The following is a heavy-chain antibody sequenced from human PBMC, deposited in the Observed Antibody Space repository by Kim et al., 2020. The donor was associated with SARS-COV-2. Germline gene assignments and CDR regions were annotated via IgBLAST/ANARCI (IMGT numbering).Heavy chain of an antibody. D-gene: IGHD6-13*01. CDR3: ARDIAAAGYYYGMDV. CDR1: GGSISYYY. J-gene: IGHJ6*02. Sequence: SETLSLTCTVSGGSISYYYWSWIRQPPGKGMEWIGYIYYSGSTNYNPTLTSRVTISVHTSKNQFSLTLTSVTAPDTAVYYCARDIAAAGYYYGMDVWGQGPTVTVSS. V-gene: IGHV4-59*13. CDR2: IYYSGST.